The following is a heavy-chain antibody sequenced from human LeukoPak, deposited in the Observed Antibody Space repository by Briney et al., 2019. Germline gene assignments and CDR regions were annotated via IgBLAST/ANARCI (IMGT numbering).Heavy chain of an antibody. Sequence: GGSLRLSCAASGFTFSSYSVSWVRQAPGKGLEWVSSINSGSSYIYYADSVKGRFTISRDNAKNSLFLQMNSLRAEDTAVYYSTRDKEQLVLGAYYGMDVWGQGTTVTVSS. D-gene: IGHD6-13*01. CDR1: GFTFSSYS. CDR2: INSGSSYI. J-gene: IGHJ6*02. V-gene: IGHV3-21*01. CDR3: TRDKEQLVLGAYYGMDV.